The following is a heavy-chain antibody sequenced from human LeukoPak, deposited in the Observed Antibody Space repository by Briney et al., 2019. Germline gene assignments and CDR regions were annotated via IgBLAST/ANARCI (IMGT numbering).Heavy chain of an antibody. D-gene: IGHD6-6*01. V-gene: IGHV1-3*01. CDR1: GYTFTSYG. CDR2: INAGNGNT. Sequence: GASVKVSCKASGYTFTSYGIHWVRQAPGQRLEWMGWINAGNGNTKYSQKFQGRVTITRDTSASTAYMELSSLRSEDTAVYYCARSRRIEYSSSSHWFDPWGQGTLVTVSS. J-gene: IGHJ5*02. CDR3: ARSRRIEYSSSSHWFDP.